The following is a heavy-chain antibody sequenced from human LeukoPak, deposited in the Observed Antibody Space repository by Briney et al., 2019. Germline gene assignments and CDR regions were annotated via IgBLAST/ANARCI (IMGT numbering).Heavy chain of an antibody. Sequence: SETLSLTCAVSGGSISSGGYSWSWIRQPPGKGLEWIGYIYHSGSTYYNPSLKSRVTISVDRSKNQFSLKLSSVTAADTAVYYCAREVFGITGTTGPWFDPWGQGTLVTVSS. D-gene: IGHD1-7*01. CDR3: AREVFGITGTTGPWFDP. V-gene: IGHV4-30-2*01. J-gene: IGHJ5*02. CDR2: IYHSGST. CDR1: GGSISSGGYS.